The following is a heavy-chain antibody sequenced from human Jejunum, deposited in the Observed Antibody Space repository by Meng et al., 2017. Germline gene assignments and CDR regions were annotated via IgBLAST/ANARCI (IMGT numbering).Heavy chain of an antibody. CDR2: ANT. CDR1: GGSVGRAGYQ. CDR3: ARDSMGSLDY. D-gene: IGHD1-26*01. Sequence: ESGPGLVRPSETLSLICTVSGGSVGRAGYQWGWIRQPPGRGLEWIGYANTNYNPSLKRRVTISLDTSRNLFSLSLTSVTAADTAVYYCARDSMGSLDYWGQGILVTVSS. J-gene: IGHJ4*02. V-gene: IGHV4-61*08.